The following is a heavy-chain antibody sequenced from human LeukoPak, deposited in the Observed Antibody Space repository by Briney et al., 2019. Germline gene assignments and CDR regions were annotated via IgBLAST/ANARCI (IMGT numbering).Heavy chain of an antibody. D-gene: IGHD4-17*01. V-gene: IGHV1-46*01. J-gene: IGHJ4*02. CDR2: INPSGGST. CDR1: DYTFTSYG. CDR3: ARELNGGDYMSFLGYFDY. Sequence: ASVKVSCKASDYTFTSYGISWVRQAPGQGLEWMGIINPSGGSTSYAQKFQGRVTMTRDMSTSTVYMELSSLRSGDTAVYYCARELNGGDYMSFLGYFDYWGQGTLVTVSS.